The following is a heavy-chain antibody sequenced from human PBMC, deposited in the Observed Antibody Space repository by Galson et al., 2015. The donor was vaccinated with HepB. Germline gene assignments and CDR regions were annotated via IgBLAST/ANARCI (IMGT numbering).Heavy chain of an antibody. Sequence: SLRLSCAASGFTFSNAWMSWVRQAPGKGLEWVGRIKSKTDGGTTDYAAPVKGRFTISRDDSKNTLYLQMNSLKTEDTAVYYCTTWIQLWSYFDYWGQGTLVTVSS. D-gene: IGHD5-18*01. CDR1: GFTFSNAW. CDR3: TTWIQLWSYFDY. CDR2: IKSKTDGGTT. J-gene: IGHJ4*02. V-gene: IGHV3-15*01.